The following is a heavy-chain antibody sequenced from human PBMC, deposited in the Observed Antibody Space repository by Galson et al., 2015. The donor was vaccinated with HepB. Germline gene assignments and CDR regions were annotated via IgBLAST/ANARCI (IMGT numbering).Heavy chain of an antibody. CDR2: IRSKAYGETT. D-gene: IGHD3-22*01. CDR1: GFTFGDYA. V-gene: IGHV3-49*03. J-gene: IGHJ4*02. Sequence: SLRLSCAASGFTFGDYAMSWFRQAPGKGLEWVGFIRSKAYGETTEYAASVKGRFTISRDDSKSIAYLQMNSLKTEDTAVYYCTSAAYYDSSGYKRGQGTLVTVSS. CDR3: TSAAYYDSSGYK.